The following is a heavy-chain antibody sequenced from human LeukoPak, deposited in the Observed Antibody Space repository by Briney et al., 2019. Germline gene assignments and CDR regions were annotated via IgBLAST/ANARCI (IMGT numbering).Heavy chain of an antibody. CDR2: IDGSVRT. CDR3: AKDLGFDYGSPGYFDD. D-gene: IGHD3-10*01. J-gene: IGHJ4*02. CDR1: GFPFSSYA. V-gene: IGHV3-23*01. Sequence: GGSLRLSCAASGFPFSSYALSWVRLAPGKGLEWVAAIDGSVRTNYADSVKGRFTISRDNSKNTLHLQMNSLRAEDTAVYYCAKDLGFDYGSPGYFDDWGQGALVSVSS.